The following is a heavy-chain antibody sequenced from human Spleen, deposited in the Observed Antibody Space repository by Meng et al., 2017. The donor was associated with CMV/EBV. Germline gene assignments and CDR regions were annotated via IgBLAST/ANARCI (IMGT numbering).Heavy chain of an antibody. CDR3: ARGGYCRSTTCLYYAMDV. Sequence: SSVKVSCKASGGTFSNYVINWVRPAPGQGLEWMGGVIPIFATPKYAQKFQGRVTITTDESTNRGYMELSSLRSEDTAIYYCARGGYCRSTTCLYYAMDVWGQGTTVTVSS. CDR1: GGTFSNYV. J-gene: IGHJ6*02. V-gene: IGHV1-69*05. D-gene: IGHD2-2*01. CDR2: VIPIFATP.